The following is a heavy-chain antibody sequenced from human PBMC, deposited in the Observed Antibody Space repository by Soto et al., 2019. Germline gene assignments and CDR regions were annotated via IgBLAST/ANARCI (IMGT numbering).Heavy chain of an antibody. J-gene: IGHJ4*02. Sequence: GGSLRLSCAAAGFTFSSYGMHWVRQAPGKGLEWVSVIWCNGSNTYYADSVKGRFTISRDNSKNTLYLQMNSLRAEDTAVYYCAKAGAAIFGVVIAFDYWGQGTLVTVS. V-gene: IGHV3-33*06. CDR3: AKAGAAIFGVVIAFDY. CDR1: GFTFSSYG. CDR2: IWCNGSNT. D-gene: IGHD3-3*01.